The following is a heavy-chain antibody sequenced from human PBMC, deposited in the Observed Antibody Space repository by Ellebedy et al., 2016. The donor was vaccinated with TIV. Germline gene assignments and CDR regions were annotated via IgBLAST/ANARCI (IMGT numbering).Heavy chain of an antibody. D-gene: IGHD5-24*01. CDR1: GFTFNSYS. CDR2: ISSSSSTI. Sequence: GESLKISCVASGFTFNSYSMNWVRQAPGEGLAWVSYISSSSSTIYYADSVKGRFTISRDNSKNTVFLQMNSLRADDTAVYYWARGPEMAHFDYWGQGTLVTVSS. J-gene: IGHJ4*02. V-gene: IGHV3-48*01. CDR3: ARGPEMAHFDY.